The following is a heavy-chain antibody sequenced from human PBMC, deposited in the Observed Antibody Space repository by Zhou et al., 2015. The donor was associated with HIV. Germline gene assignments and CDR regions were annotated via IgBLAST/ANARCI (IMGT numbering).Heavy chain of an antibody. V-gene: IGHV1-69*06. CDR3: ARDPTFRSDVTLTDNWFDR. CDR2: VIPVFGTL. D-gene: IGHD2/OR15-2a*01. J-gene: IGHJ5*02. Sequence: QVQLVQSGAEVRKPGSSVKVSCKASGGTFSDYAVSWVRQAPGQGLEWMGGVIPVFGTLNLAHKFQDRLTITADTSANTTNLELRNLRHEDTAIYYCARDPTFRSDVTLTDNWFDRWGQGILVTVSS. CDR1: GGTFSDYA.